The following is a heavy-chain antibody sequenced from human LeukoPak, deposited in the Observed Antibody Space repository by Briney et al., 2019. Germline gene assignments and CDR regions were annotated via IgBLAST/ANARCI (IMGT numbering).Heavy chain of an antibody. Sequence: WASVKVSCKASGGTFSSYAISWVRQAPGQGLEWMGGIIPIFGTANYAQKFQGRVTITTDESTSTAYMELSSLRSKDTTVYYCARGEVAAAGTFDYWGQGTLVTVSS. CDR2: IIPIFGTA. D-gene: IGHD6-13*01. J-gene: IGHJ4*02. V-gene: IGHV1-69*05. CDR3: ARGEVAAAGTFDY. CDR1: GGTFSSYA.